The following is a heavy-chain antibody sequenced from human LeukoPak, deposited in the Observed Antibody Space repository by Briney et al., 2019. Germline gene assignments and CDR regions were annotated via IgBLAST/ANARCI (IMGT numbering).Heavy chain of an antibody. Sequence: GGSLRLSCAASGFTFDDYGMSWVRQAPGKGLKWVSGINWNGGSTGYADSVKGRFTISRDNAKNSLYLQMNSLRAEDTALYHCARGADPDDAEYYFDYWGQGTLVTVSS. CDR1: GFTFDDYG. D-gene: IGHD1-1*01. V-gene: IGHV3-20*01. J-gene: IGHJ4*02. CDR3: ARGADPDDAEYYFDY. CDR2: INWNGGST.